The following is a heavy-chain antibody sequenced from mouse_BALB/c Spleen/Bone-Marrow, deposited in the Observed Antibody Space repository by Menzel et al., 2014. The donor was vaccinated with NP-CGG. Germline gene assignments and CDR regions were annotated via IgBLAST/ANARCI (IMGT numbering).Heavy chain of an antibody. Sequence: VKLVDSGAELVRPGASVKLSCKASGYSFTSYWMNWVKPRPGQGLEWIGVIHPSDSETRLNQKFKDKATLTVDKSSSTAYMQLSSPTSEDSAVYYCARRERTGMNYWGQGTTLTVSS. V-gene: IGHV1-69*02. CDR1: GYSFTSYW. J-gene: IGHJ2*01. CDR2: IHPSDSET. D-gene: IGHD4-1*01. CDR3: ARRERTGMNY.